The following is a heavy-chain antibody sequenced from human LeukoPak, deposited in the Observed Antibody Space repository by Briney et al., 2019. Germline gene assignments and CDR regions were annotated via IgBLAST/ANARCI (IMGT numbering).Heavy chain of an antibody. CDR3: AKVGPGYIDKYFDY. V-gene: IGHV3-23*01. J-gene: IGHJ4*02. Sequence: PGGSLRLSCAASGFTFSGYAISWVRQAPGKGLEWVSAISGSGGSTYYADSVKGRFTISRDNSKNTLYLQMNSLRAEDTAVYYCAKVGPGYIDKYFDYWGQGTLVTVSS. CDR2: ISGSGGST. D-gene: IGHD5-24*01. CDR1: GFTFSGYA.